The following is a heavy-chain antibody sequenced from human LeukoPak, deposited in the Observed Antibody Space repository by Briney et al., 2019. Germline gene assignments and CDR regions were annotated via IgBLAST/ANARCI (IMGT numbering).Heavy chain of an antibody. J-gene: IGHJ5*02. Sequence: GGSLRLSCAASGFTFSSYSMNWVRQAPGKGLEWVSSISSSSSYIYYADSVKGRFTISRDNAKNSLYLQMNSLRAEDTAVYYCARLGENSNYDEVWFDPWGQGTLVTVSS. CDR1: GFTFSSYS. D-gene: IGHD4-11*01. CDR2: ISSSSSYI. V-gene: IGHV3-21*01. CDR3: ARLGENSNYDEVWFDP.